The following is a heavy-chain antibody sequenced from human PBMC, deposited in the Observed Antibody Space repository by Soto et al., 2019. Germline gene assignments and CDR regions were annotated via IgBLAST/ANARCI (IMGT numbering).Heavy chain of an antibody. CDR2: ISAYNGNT. CDR1: GYTFTSYG. CDR3: ARVPLRYFDWLLPGHDAFDI. Sequence: GASVKVSCKASGYTFTSYGISWVRQAPGQGLEWMGWISAYNGNTNYAQKLQGRVTMTTDTSTSTAYMELRSLRSDDTAVYDCARVPLRYFDWLLPGHDAFDIWGQGTMVTVSS. D-gene: IGHD3-9*01. J-gene: IGHJ3*02. V-gene: IGHV1-18*04.